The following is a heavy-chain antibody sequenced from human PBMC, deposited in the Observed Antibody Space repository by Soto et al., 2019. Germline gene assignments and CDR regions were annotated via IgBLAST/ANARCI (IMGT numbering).Heavy chain of an antibody. Sequence: EVQLVESGGGLVQPGGSLRLSCVASGFTFSSYSMNWVRQAPGKGLDWVSFISSSGSPINYANSVKGRFTISRDSAKNSLYLQMNSLRDEDTAVYYCARSRSNGIFGVANDHYGMDVWGQGTTVTVSS. CDR3: ARSRSNGIFGVANDHYGMDV. D-gene: IGHD3-3*01. CDR2: ISSSGSPI. CDR1: GFTFSSYS. J-gene: IGHJ6*02. V-gene: IGHV3-48*02.